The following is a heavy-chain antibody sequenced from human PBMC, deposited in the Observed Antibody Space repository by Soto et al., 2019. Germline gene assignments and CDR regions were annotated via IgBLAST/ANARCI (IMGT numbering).Heavy chain of an antibody. D-gene: IGHD5-18*01. CDR3: AHPATGFSRRYSYDFYFDY. Sequence: QITLKESGPTLVKPTQTLTLTCTFSGFSLSISGVGVGWIRQPPGKALEWLALIYWDDDKRYSPSLKSRLTITKDTSKNEVVLTMTNMDPVDTATYYCAHPATGFSRRYSYDFYFDYWGQGTLVTVSS. J-gene: IGHJ4*02. V-gene: IGHV2-5*02. CDR2: IYWDDDK. CDR1: GFSLSISGVG.